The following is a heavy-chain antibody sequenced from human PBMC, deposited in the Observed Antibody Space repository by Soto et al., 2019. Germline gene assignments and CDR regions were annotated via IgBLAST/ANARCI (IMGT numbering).Heavy chain of an antibody. CDR3: AAGGSCSGGSCYSTSDAFDI. Sequence: ASVKVACKASGYTFTSSGISGVRQAPGQGLEWMGWISAYNGNTNYAQKLQGRVTMTTDTSTSTAYMELRSLRSDDTAVYYCAAGGSCSGGSCYSTSDAFDIWGQGTMVTVSS. CDR2: ISAYNGNT. V-gene: IGHV1-18*01. J-gene: IGHJ3*02. D-gene: IGHD2-15*01. CDR1: GYTFTSSG.